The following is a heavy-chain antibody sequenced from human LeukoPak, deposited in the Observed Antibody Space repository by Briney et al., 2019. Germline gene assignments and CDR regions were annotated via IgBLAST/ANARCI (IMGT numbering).Heavy chain of an antibody. Sequence: PSETLSLTCTVSGGSISSYYWSWIRQPPGKGLEWIGYIYYSGSTNYNPSLKSRVTISVDTSKNQFSLKLSSVTAADTAVYYCARGGPFMDSSGRFHSPSLTHPIDYWGQGTLVTVSS. CDR2: IYYSGST. CDR1: GGSISSYY. J-gene: IGHJ4*02. CDR3: ARGGPFMDSSGRFHSPSLTHPIDY. V-gene: IGHV4-59*01. D-gene: IGHD6-19*01.